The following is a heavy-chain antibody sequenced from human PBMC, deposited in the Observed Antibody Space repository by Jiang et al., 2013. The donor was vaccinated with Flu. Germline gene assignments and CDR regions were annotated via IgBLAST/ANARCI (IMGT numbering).Heavy chain of an antibody. CDR1: GRSISSSSYY. CDR2: ISYSGST. D-gene: IGHD6-13*01. Sequence: GSGLVKPSETLSLTCTVSGRSISSSSYYWGWIRQPPGKGLEWIGTISYSGSTYYNMSLKSRVTISVDTSKNQFSLKLSSVTAADTAVYYCARILAASVTIDYVGQGTLVTVSS. CDR3: ARILAASVTIDY. J-gene: IGHJ4*02. V-gene: IGHV4-39*01.